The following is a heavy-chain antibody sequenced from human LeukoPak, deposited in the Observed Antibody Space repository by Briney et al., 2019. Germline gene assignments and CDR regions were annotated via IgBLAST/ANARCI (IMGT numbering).Heavy chain of an antibody. D-gene: IGHD6-13*01. Sequence: PGGSLRLSCAVSGFTFSTYAMNWVRQAPGKGLEWVGRIKSKTDGGTTDYAAPVKGRFTISRDDSKNTLYLQMNSLKTEDTAVYYCTTVTSIAAAGDGYYYYGMDVWGQGTTVTVSS. CDR2: IKSKTDGGTT. V-gene: IGHV3-15*01. CDR3: TTVTSIAAAGDGYYYYGMDV. J-gene: IGHJ6*02. CDR1: GFTFSTYA.